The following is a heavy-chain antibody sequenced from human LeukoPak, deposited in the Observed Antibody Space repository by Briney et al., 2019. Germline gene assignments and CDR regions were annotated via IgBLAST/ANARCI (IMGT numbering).Heavy chain of an antibody. CDR1: GYSLSSGYY. Sequence: SETLSLTCAVSGYSLSSGYYWGWIRQPPGKGLEGIGSIYHSGSTYYNPSLKSRVTISVDTYKNQFSQKLSYVTAADTAVFYCGRHYYDSSGPAFDIWGQETMVTVSS. CDR2: IYHSGST. J-gene: IGHJ3*02. D-gene: IGHD3-22*01. CDR3: GRHYYDSSGPAFDI. V-gene: IGHV4-38-2*01.